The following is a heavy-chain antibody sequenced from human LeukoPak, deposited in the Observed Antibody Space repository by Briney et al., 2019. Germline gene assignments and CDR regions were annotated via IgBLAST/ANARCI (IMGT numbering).Heavy chain of an antibody. CDR2: IYSGGST. V-gene: IGHV3-53*01. CDR3: AREWYTRGWYPDY. D-gene: IGHD6-19*01. J-gene: IGHJ4*02. Sequence: GGSLRLSCAVSGFTVSSNYMSWVRQAPGKGLEWVSVIYSGGSTYYADSVKGRFTISRDNSKNTLYLQMNSLRAEDTAVYYCAREWYTRGWYPDYWGQGTLVTVSS. CDR1: GFTVSSNY.